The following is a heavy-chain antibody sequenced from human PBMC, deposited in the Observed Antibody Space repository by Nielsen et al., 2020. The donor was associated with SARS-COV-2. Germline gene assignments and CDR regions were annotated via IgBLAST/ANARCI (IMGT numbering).Heavy chain of an antibody. J-gene: IGHJ4*02. CDR2: VFHSGSSGST. D-gene: IGHD3-3*01. V-gene: IGHV4-4*02. CDR1: GASVSSDNW. CDR3: ARGSDEGLAL. Sequence: SETLSLTCIVSGASVSSDNWWSWVRQPPGKGLEWIGEVFHSGSSGSTNYNPSLKSRVTISVDTSRNQFSLKLTSVTAADTAVYYCARGSDEGLALWGQGILVTVSS.